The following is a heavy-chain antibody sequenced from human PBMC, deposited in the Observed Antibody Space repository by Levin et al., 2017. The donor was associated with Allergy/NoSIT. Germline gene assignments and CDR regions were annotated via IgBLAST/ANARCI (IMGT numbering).Heavy chain of an antibody. CDR3: ANSGRTYCSNNSCDWLPSWFDP. J-gene: IGHJ5*02. CDR2: ITHSGST. V-gene: IGHV4-34*01. CDR1: GGSFRGYY. D-gene: IGHD2-2*01. Sequence: SETLSLTCAIYGGSFRGYYWSWIRQPPGKGLEWIGEITHSGSTNYNPSLKSRVTISIDTSKNQFSLKLRSVTAADTAVYYCANSGRTYCSNNSCDWLPSWFDPWGEGALVTVSA.